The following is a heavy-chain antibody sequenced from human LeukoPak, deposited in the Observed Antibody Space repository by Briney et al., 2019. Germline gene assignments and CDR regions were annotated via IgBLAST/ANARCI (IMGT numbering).Heavy chain of an antibody. J-gene: IGHJ4*02. Sequence: GGSLRLSCAASEFTFSAYWMHWVRQAPGKGLVWVSRIRGDGSMTNYADSVKGRFTISRDNAKNTLYLQMNSLRLEDTAVYYCARVNLAAAADYWGQGTVVTVSS. CDR2: IRGDGSMT. D-gene: IGHD6-25*01. CDR1: EFTFSAYW. CDR3: ARVNLAAAADY. V-gene: IGHV3-74*01.